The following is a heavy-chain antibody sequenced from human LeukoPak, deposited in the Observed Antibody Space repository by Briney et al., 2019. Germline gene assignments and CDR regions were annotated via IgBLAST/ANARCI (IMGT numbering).Heavy chain of an antibody. CDR3: ARGRTEYSSSSAPFDY. CDR2: ITPSGGST. J-gene: IGHJ4*02. V-gene: IGHV1-46*01. D-gene: IGHD6-6*01. Sequence: ASVKVSCTASGYTFTSYYMHWVRQAPRQGLEWMGIITPSGGSTSYAQKFQGRVTMTRDMSTSTVYMELSSLRSEDTAVYYCARGRTEYSSSSAPFDYWGQGTLVTVSS. CDR1: GYTFTSYY.